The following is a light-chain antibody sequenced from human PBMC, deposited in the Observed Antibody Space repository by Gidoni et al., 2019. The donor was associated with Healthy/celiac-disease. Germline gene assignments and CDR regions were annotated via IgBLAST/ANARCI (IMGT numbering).Light chain of an antibody. V-gene: IGKV1-9*01. CDR3: QQLNSYPL. CDR1: QGISSY. CDR2: AAS. Sequence: DIQLTQSPSFLSASVGDRVTITCRASQGISSYLAWYQQKPGKAPKLLIYAASHLQSGVPSRFSGSGSGTEFTITISSLQPEDFANYYCQQLNSYPLFGGGTKVEIK. J-gene: IGKJ4*01.